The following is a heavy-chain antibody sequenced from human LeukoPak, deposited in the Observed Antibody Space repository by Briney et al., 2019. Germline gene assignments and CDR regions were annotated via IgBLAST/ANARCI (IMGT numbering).Heavy chain of an antibody. V-gene: IGHV6-1*01. CDR2: TYYRSKWYN. CDR1: GDSVSSNSAA. D-gene: IGHD3-9*01. CDR3: ARDSGNYDILTGYGMDV. J-gene: IGHJ6*02. Sequence: SQTFSLTCAISGDSVSSNSAAWNWIRQSPSRGLEWLGRTYYRSKWYNDYAVSVKSRITINPDTSKNQFSPQLNSVTPEDTAVYYCARDSGNYDILTGYGMDVWGQGTTVTVSS.